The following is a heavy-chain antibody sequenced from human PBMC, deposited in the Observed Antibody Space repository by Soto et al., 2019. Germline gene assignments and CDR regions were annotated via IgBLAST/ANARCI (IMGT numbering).Heavy chain of an antibody. CDR1: GYSFTSYW. CDR3: ARVGSTRCSSGRYYFDY. D-gene: IGHD6-19*01. V-gene: IGHV5-10-1*01. Sequence: GESLKISCKGSGYSFTSYWISWVRQMPGKGLEWMGRIDPSDSYTNYSPSFQGHVTISADKSISTAYLQWSSLKASDTAMYYCARVGSTRCSSGRYYFDYWGQGTLVTVSS. CDR2: IDPSDSYT. J-gene: IGHJ4*02.